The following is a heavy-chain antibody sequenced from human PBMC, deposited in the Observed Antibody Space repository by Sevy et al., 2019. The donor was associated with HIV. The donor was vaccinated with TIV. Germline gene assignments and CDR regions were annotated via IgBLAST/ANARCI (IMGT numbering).Heavy chain of an antibody. CDR2: ISPISGST. D-gene: IGHD3-10*01. CDR3: ARFKYYGSENLYYLDY. CDR1: GGTLIDYA. V-gene: IGHV1-69*06. J-gene: IGHJ4*02. Sequence: ASVKVYCKASGGTLIDYAISWVRQAPGQGLEWMGGISPISGSTKYAQKFQGRVSITADRSTSTAYMELRRLQSEDSAVSYCARFKYYGSENLYYLDYRGQGTLVTVSS.